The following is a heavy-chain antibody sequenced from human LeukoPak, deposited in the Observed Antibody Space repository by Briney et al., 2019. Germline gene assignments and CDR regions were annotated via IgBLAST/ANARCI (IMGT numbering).Heavy chain of an antibody. D-gene: IGHD6-19*01. Sequence: PGGSRRLSCAASGFTFSSYEMNWVRQAPGKGLEWISYISTSDATMYADSVKGRFTISRDNAKNSLYLQMNSLRAEDTAVYYCARHNGWYDYWGEGTLVTVSS. CDR3: ARHNGWYDY. CDR2: ISTSDAT. J-gene: IGHJ4*02. V-gene: IGHV3-48*03. CDR1: GFTFSSYE.